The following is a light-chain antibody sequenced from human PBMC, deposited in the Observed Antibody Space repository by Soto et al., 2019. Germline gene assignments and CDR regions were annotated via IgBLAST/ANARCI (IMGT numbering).Light chain of an antibody. CDR3: QHYNTWPWT. J-gene: IGKJ1*01. Sequence: RVITQSPATLSGSRVEIATLCGRASQSVNSNLAWYQQKLGQAPRVLIYGASTRANGIPARFSGSGSETEFILSISSLQSEDFAVYFCQHYNTWPWTFGQGTKVDIK. CDR1: QSVNSN. CDR2: GAS. V-gene: IGKV3-15*01.